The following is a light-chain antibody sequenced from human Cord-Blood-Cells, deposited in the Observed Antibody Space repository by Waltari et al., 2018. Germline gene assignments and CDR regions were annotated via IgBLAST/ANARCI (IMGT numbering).Light chain of an antibody. V-gene: IGKV3-11*01. J-gene: IGKJ2*03. Sequence: DIVLTQSPGTLSLSPGERATLSCRASQRVSSYLAWYQQKPGQAPRLLIYDASTRATGIPARFSGSGSGTDFTLTISSLEPEDFAVYYCQQRSNWPPYSFGEGTKVEIK. CDR3: QQRSNWPPYS. CDR2: DAS. CDR1: QRVSSY.